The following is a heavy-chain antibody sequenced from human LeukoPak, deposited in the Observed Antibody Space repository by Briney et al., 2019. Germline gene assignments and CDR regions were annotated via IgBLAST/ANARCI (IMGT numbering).Heavy chain of an antibody. V-gene: IGHV1-2*02. CDR2: INPNSGGT. D-gene: IGHD1-26*01. J-gene: IGHJ3*02. CDR3: ARDQVGATPERNAFDI. CDR1: GYTFTDYY. Sequence: ASVKVSCKTSGYTFTDYYMHWVRQAPGQGLEWMGWINPNSGGTNYAQKFQGRVTMTRDTSISTAYMELSRLRSDDTAVYYCARDQVGATPERNAFDIWGQGTMVTVSS.